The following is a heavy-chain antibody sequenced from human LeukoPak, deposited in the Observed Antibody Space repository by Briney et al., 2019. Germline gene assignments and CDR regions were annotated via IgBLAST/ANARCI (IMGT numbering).Heavy chain of an antibody. CDR1: GGSISSYY. J-gene: IGHJ4*02. V-gene: IGHV4-4*07. CDR2: IYTSGST. Sequence: SETLSLTCTVSGGSISSYYWSWIRQPAGKELEWIGRIYTSGSTSYNPSLKSRVTMSVDTSKNQFSLKLSSVTAADTAVYYCARVGPDYSNYYYFDYWGQGTLVTVSS. D-gene: IGHD4-11*01. CDR3: ARVGPDYSNYYYFDY.